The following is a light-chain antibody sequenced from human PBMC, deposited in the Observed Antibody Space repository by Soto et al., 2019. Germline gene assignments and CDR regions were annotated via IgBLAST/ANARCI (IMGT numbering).Light chain of an antibody. CDR1: TGEVTSGYF. CDR2: NTN. V-gene: IGLV7-43*01. J-gene: IGLJ2*01. Sequence: QAVVTQEPSLTVSPGGTVTLTCASSTGEVTSGYFPNWIQQKPGQAPRSLIYNTNNKYSWTPARFSGSLLGDKAALTLSGVQPEDESDYDCLLYLSGHVRLFGGGTKLTVL. CDR3: LLYLSGHVRL.